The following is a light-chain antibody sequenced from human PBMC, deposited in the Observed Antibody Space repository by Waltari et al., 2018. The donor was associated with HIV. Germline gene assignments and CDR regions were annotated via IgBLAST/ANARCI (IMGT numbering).Light chain of an antibody. V-gene: IGLV3-1*01. Sequence: SYELTQPPSVSVSPGQTASITCSGDKLGDKYACWYQQKPGQSPVLVIYQDGKRPSGIPERFSGSNSGNTATLTISGTQAMDEADYYCQAWDSSNWVFGGGTKLTVL. CDR3: QAWDSSNWV. CDR2: QDG. J-gene: IGLJ3*02. CDR1: KLGDKY.